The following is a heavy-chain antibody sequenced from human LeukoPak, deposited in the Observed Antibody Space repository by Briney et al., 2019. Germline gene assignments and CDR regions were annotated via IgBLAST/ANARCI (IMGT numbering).Heavy chain of an antibody. CDR3: ARDGGIAVAGTNNYYYYYGMDV. CDR1: GGSFSGYY. J-gene: IGHJ6*02. CDR2: INHSGST. D-gene: IGHD6-19*01. Sequence: SETLSLTCAVYGGSFSGYYWSWIRQPPGKGLEWIGEINHSGSTNYNPSLKSRVTISVDTSKNQFSLKLSSVTAADAAVYYCARDGGIAVAGTNNYYYYYGMDVWGQGTTVTVSS. V-gene: IGHV4-34*01.